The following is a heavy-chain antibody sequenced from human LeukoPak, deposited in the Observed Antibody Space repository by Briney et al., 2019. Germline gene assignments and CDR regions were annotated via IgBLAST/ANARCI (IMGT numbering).Heavy chain of an antibody. V-gene: IGHV3-33*01. CDR2: MWSDGSET. CDR1: GMNFSSFG. CDR3: ARDWDGDYAYYFYYGMDV. J-gene: IGHJ6*02. D-gene: IGHD4-17*01. Sequence: GSLRLSCAASGMNFSSFGMHWVRQAPGKGLEWLAVMWSDGSETFYSDSVRGRFTISRDNSKNTVHLQMNSLRAEDTAVYYCARDWDGDYAYYFYYGMDVWGQGTTVTVSS.